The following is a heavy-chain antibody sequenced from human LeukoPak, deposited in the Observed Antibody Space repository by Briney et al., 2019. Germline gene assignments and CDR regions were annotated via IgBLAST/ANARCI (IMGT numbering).Heavy chain of an antibody. J-gene: IGHJ4*02. CDR2: SYVSGST. CDR1: GGSISSGSYF. CDR3: AREDCSSTSCYSDY. D-gene: IGHD2-2*01. Sequence: SETLSLTCTVSGGSISSGSYFWSWIRQPAGKGLEWIGRSYVSGSTSYNPSPKSRVTISVDTSKNQFSLNLSSVTAADTAVYYCAREDCSSTSCYSDYWGQGTLVTVSS. V-gene: IGHV4-61*02.